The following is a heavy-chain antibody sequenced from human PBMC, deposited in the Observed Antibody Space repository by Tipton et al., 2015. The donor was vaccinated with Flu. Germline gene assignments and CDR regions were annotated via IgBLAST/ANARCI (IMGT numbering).Heavy chain of an antibody. D-gene: IGHD3-16*01. Sequence: SLRLSCEASGFTFSDYWMTWVRQAPGKGLEWVALMWFDGSNIYYADSVKGRFTISRDNSKNTLYLQLSGLTVEDTAVYYCAREIGEYYFDFWGQGTLVTVSS. CDR2: MWFDGSNI. CDR3: AREIGEYYFDF. J-gene: IGHJ4*02. V-gene: IGHV3-33*08. CDR1: GFTFSDYW.